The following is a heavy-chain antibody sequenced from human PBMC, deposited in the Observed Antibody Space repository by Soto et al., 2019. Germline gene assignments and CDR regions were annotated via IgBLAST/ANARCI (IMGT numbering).Heavy chain of an antibody. J-gene: IGHJ6*02. D-gene: IGHD6-13*01. Sequence: QVQLVQSGAEVKKPGSSVKVSCKASGGTFSSYAISWVRQAPGKGLEWMGGIIPIFGTANYAQKFQGRVTITADKSTSRAYMELSRLRAEDTAVYYCARLSIAAAGPRYYYYGMDVWGQGTTVTFSS. CDR3: ARLSIAAAGPRYYYYGMDV. CDR1: GGTFSSYA. CDR2: IIPIFGTA. V-gene: IGHV1-69*06.